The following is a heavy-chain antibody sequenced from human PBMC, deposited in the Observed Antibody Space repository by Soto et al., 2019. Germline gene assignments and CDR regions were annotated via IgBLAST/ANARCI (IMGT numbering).Heavy chain of an antibody. CDR1: GLTFSSYS. J-gene: IGHJ2*01. Sequence: EVQLVESGGGLVQPGGSLRLSCVDSGLTFSSYSMNWVRQAPGKGLEWVSFISSKSTTIYYADSVKGRFTISRDNAKHSLYLQMDSLSVEDTAVYQCAREPPRYFDLCGRGTLVTVS. V-gene: IGHV3-48*01. CDR2: ISSKSTTI. CDR3: AREPPRYFDL.